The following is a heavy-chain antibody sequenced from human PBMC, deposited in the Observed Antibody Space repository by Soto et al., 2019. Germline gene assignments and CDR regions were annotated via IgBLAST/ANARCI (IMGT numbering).Heavy chain of an antibody. CDR2: IKQDGSEK. V-gene: IGHV3-7*01. Sequence: EVQLVESGGGLVQPGGSLRLSCEASGFTFSNYWMSWVRQAPGKGLEWVANIKQDGSEKYYVDSVKGRFTISRNNGKNALDLQMNSRRAEDTAVYYGARGGGEWELLRDYWGQGTLVTVSS. CDR3: ARGGGEWELLRDY. J-gene: IGHJ4*02. D-gene: IGHD1-26*01. CDR1: GFTFSNYW.